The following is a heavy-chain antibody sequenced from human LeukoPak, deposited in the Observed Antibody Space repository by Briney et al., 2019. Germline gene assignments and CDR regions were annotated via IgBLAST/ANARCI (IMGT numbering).Heavy chain of an antibody. V-gene: IGHV1-2*02. J-gene: IGHJ6*02. CDR1: GYTFTAYY. CDR2: INPKSGGT. Sequence: ASVKVSCKASGYTFTAYYLQWVRLAPGQGLEWMGWINPKSGGTEYPQRFQGRVTMTRDTSISTAYMELSRLRSDDTAVYYCARDHCSANSCYEDHYNGLDVWGQGTTVTVSS. CDR3: ARDHCSANSCYEDHYNGLDV. D-gene: IGHD2-2*01.